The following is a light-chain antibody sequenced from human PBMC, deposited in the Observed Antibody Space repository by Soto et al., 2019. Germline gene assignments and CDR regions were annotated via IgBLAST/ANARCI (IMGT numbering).Light chain of an antibody. J-gene: IGKJ1*01. CDR3: QHYNAYSWT. V-gene: IGKV1-5*03. CDR2: KTS. Sequence: DIHMTQSPSTLSASVGDRVTITCRASQSISIWLAWYQQKPGKAPNLLIYKTSSLESGVPSRFSGSGSGTEFTLPISSLQPDDFATYYCQHYNAYSWTFGQGTKVEIK. CDR1: QSISIW.